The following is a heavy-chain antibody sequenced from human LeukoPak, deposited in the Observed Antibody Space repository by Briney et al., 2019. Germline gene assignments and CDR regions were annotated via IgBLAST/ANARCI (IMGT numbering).Heavy chain of an antibody. CDR2: INPNSGGT. J-gene: IGHJ5*02. Sequence: GASVKVSCKASGYTFNGYYIHWVRQAPGQGLEWMGWINPNSGGTNYAQKFQGRVTITRDTSISTAYMELSRLRSDDTAVYYCARVRKRITMIVVTKAEGWFDPWGQGTLVTVSS. D-gene: IGHD3-22*01. CDR3: ARVRKRITMIVVTKAEGWFDP. CDR1: GYTFNGYY. V-gene: IGHV1-2*02.